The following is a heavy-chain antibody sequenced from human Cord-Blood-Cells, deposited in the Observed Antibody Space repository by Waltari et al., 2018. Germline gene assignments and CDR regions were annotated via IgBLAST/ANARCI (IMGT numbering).Heavy chain of an antibody. V-gene: IGHV5-51*01. Sequence: EVQLVQSGAEVKKPGESLKISCKGSGYSFTSYWIGWVRQMPGKGLEWMGIIYPGDSDTRYSPSFQGQVTISADKAISTAYLQWSSLKASDTAMYDCARGVGYYYGSGSYYDAFDIWGQGTMVTVSS. D-gene: IGHD3-10*01. CDR1: GYSFTSYW. CDR3: ARGVGYYYGSGSYYDAFDI. J-gene: IGHJ3*02. CDR2: IYPGDSDT.